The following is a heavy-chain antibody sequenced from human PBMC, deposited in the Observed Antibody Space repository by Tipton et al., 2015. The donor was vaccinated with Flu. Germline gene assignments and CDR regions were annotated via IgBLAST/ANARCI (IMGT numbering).Heavy chain of an antibody. D-gene: IGHD6-19*01. V-gene: IGHV3-30-3*01. CDR1: GFTFKNYA. CDR2: ISNDGSNK. CDR3: VASIAVAANYY. Sequence: SLRLSCAASGFTFKNYAMSWVRQAPGKGLEWVAVISNDGSNKYYTDSVKGRFTISRDNSRNTLYLQMDSLRIADTAVYYCVASIAVAANYYWGQGTLVTVSS. J-gene: IGHJ4*02.